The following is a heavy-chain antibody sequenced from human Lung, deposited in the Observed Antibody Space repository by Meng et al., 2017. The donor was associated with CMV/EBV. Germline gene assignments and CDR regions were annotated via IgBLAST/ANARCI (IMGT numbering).Heavy chain of an antibody. CDR1: GFTFSSYA. Sequence: GESLKISCAASGFTFSSYAIHWVRQAPGKGLDWVASISSDGSDEYYADSVKGRFTISRDNSKNTLYLQMNSLRGEDSSVYYCARDHEEYCRSTTCFTFANVWGQGTTVTGSS. V-gene: IGHV3-30-3*01. CDR3: ARDHEEYCRSTTCFTFANV. J-gene: IGHJ6*02. CDR2: ISSDGSDE. D-gene: IGHD2-2*02.